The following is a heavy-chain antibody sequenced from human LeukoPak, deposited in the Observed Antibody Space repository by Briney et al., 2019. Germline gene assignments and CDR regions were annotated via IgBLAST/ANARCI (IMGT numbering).Heavy chain of an antibody. D-gene: IGHD4-17*01. CDR2: INPSGGST. CDR1: GYTFTSYY. J-gene: IGHJ3*02. V-gene: IGHV1-46*01. Sequence: ASVKVSCKASGYTFTSYYMHWVRQAPGQGLEWMGIINPSGGSTSYAQKFQGRVTMTRDTSTSTVYMELSSLRSEDTAVYYCARARPQGYGDYDDAFDIWGQGTWSPSLQ. CDR3: ARARPQGYGDYDDAFDI.